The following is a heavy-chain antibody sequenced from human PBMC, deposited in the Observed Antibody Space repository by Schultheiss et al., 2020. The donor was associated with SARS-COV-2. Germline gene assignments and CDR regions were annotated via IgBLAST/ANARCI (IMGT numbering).Heavy chain of an antibody. Sequence: SQTLSLTCTVSGGSISSYYWSWFRQPPGKGLEWIGYIYYSGSTNYNPSLKSRVTISVDTSKNQFSLKLSSVTAADTAVYYCARADYDSSGYYHTPFDYWGQGTLVTVSS. D-gene: IGHD3-22*01. V-gene: IGHV4-59*01. CDR1: GGSISSYY. CDR2: IYYSGST. CDR3: ARADYDSSGYYHTPFDY. J-gene: IGHJ4*02.